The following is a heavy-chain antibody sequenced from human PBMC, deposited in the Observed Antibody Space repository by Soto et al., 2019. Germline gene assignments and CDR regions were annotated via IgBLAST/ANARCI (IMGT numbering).Heavy chain of an antibody. J-gene: IGHJ4*02. V-gene: IGHV3-33*06. CDR1: GFTFRSNG. Sequence: QVQLVECGGGVVQPGRSLRLSCAASGFTFRSNGMHWVRQAPGKGLEWVATIWYDSSNKYYAGSVKGRFTISRDNSKNTLYLQMNNLRAEDTAIYYCAKEGNMGSSNWYYFDYWGQGTLVTVSS. CDR2: IWYDSSNK. CDR3: AKEGNMGSSNWYYFDY. D-gene: IGHD6-13*01.